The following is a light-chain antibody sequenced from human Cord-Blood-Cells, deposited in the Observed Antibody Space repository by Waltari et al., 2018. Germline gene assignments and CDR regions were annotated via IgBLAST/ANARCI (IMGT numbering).Light chain of an antibody. CDR2: AAS. J-gene: IGKJ2*01. CDR1: QSTSSY. CDR3: QQSYSTPYT. V-gene: IGKV1-39*01. Sequence: DIQMTQSPSSLSASVGDRVTITCRASQSTSSYLNWYQQKPGKAPKLLIYAASSLQSGVPSRFSGSGSWTDFTITISSLQPEDFATYYCQQSYSTPYTFGQGTKLEIK.